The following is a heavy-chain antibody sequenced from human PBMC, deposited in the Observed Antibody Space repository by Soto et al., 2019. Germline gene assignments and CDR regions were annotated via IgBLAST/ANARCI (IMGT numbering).Heavy chain of an antibody. D-gene: IGHD1-26*01. V-gene: IGHV4-39*01. CDR3: GRRPKSGSFHYYGVDV. J-gene: IGHJ6*02. CDR2: IYYTGST. Sequence: PSETLSLTCTVSGGSIRSSSYYWDWIRQSPGKGLEWIGHIYYTGSTYYIPSLKSRVTISIDTSKNQFSLKLTSVTATDTAVYYCGRRPKSGSFHYYGVDVWGLGTTVTVSS. CDR1: GGSIRSSSYY.